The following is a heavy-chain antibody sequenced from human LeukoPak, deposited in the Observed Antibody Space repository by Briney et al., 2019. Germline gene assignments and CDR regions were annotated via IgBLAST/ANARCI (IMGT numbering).Heavy chain of an antibody. Sequence: SGGSLRLSCAASGFTFSFYTMSRVRQAPGKGLEWVSAIRGSGSNTFYADSVKGRFTISRDNSKNTLFLQMNSLTAEDTAVYYCARDDRYSSGWNQFYFDYWGQGALVTVSS. CDR3: ARDDRYSSGWNQFYFDY. V-gene: IGHV3-23*01. J-gene: IGHJ4*02. CDR2: IRGSGSNT. D-gene: IGHD6-19*01. CDR1: GFTFSFYT.